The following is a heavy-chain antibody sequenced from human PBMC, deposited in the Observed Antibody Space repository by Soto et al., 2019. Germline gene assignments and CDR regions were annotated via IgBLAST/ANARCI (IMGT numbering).Heavy chain of an antibody. D-gene: IGHD2-2*01. CDR3: ARATCSSSTCYAVYFDS. V-gene: IGHV3-7*01. CDR2: IKQDGSKK. J-gene: IGHJ4*02. Sequence: EVQLVESGGGLVQPGGSLRLSCVASGFTFSSYWMSWVRQAPGKGLEWVANIKQDGSKKYYVDSVKGRFTISRDNAKNSLYLKMNSRRAEDTAVYYCARATCSSSTCYAVYFDSWGQETLVTVSS. CDR1: GFTFSSYW.